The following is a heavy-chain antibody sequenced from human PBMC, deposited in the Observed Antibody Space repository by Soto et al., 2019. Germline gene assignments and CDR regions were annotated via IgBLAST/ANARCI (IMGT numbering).Heavy chain of an antibody. J-gene: IGHJ6*03. D-gene: IGHD3-10*01. CDR3: VRGASGRYYMDV. CDR1: GFTFSSYW. V-gene: IGHV3-74*01. Sequence: EVQLVESGGGLVQPGGSLRLSCAASGFTFSSYWIHWVRQGPGKGLVWVSRINTDASRTNYADSVKGRFTISRDNAKNTVYPQVNSLRDEDTALYFCVRGASGRYYMDVWGKGTTVTVYS. CDR2: INTDASRT.